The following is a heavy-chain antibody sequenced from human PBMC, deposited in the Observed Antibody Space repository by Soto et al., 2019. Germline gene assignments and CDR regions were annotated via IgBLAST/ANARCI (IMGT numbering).Heavy chain of an antibody. CDR1: GFTFSSYG. D-gene: IGHD1-26*01. Sequence: PGGSLRLSCAASGFTFSSYGMHWVRQAPGKGLEWVAVIWYDGSNKYYADSVKGRFTISRDNSKNTLSLQMNSLRAEDTAMYYCARWGCSGSNCNLNQRSFDLWGQGTLVTVSS. CDR2: IWYDGSNK. J-gene: IGHJ4*02. CDR3: ARWGCSGSNCNLNQRSFDL. V-gene: IGHV3-33*01.